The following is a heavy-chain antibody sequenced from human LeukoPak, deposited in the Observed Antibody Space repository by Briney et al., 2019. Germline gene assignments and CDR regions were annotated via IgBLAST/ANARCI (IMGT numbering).Heavy chain of an antibody. CDR2: IYYSGST. CDR3: ARALIVRLGWFDP. J-gene: IGHJ5*02. D-gene: IGHD3-16*02. V-gene: IGHV4-59*01. Sequence: SETLSLTCTVSGGSISSYYWSWIRQPPGKGLEWIGYIYYSGSTNYNPSLKSRVAISVDTSKNQFSLKLSSVTAADTAVYYCARALIVRLGWFDPWGQGTLVTVSS. CDR1: GGSISSYY.